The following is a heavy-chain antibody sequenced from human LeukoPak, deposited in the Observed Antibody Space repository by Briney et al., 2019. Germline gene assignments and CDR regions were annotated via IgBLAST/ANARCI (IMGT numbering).Heavy chain of an antibody. Sequence: GGSLRLSCAASGFTFSSYAMSWARQAPGKGLEWVSAISGSGGSTYYADSVKGRFTISRDNSKNTLYLQMNSLRAEDTAVYYCAKVDGSTMTTVTFFDYWGQGTLVTVSS. V-gene: IGHV3-23*01. CDR1: GFTFSSYA. D-gene: IGHD4-17*01. CDR3: AKVDGSTMTTVTFFDY. CDR2: ISGSGGST. J-gene: IGHJ4*02.